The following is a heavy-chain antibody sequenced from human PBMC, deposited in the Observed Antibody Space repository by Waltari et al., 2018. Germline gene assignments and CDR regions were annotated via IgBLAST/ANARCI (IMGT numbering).Heavy chain of an antibody. Sequence: EVQLVESGGGLVQPGGSLRLSCAASGFTFSRYWMSWDRQATGKGLEWVSNIKQDGSEKYYVDGGKGRFTSSRDDGKNQLYVQMNSLRGEGTAVYYCAGGDSGGYYQGAFDIWGQGKMVTVSS. J-gene: IGHJ3*02. D-gene: IGHD3-22*01. CDR1: GFTFSRYW. CDR3: AGGDSGGYYQGAFDI. CDR2: IKQDGSEK. V-gene: IGHV3-7*04.